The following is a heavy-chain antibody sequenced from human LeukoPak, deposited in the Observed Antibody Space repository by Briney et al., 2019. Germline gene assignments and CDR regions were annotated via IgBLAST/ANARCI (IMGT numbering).Heavy chain of an antibody. CDR3: AELFGYTNRDY. V-gene: IGHV3-23*01. Sequence: GGSLRLSCAASQFTFSNYAMSWVRQAPGKGLEWVSTISDSGDDTYYADSVKGRFTISRDNSKDTLYLQMSSLRAEDTAVYYCAELFGYTNRDYWGQGTLVTVSS. J-gene: IGHJ4*02. D-gene: IGHD5-18*01. CDR1: QFTFSNYA. CDR2: ISDSGDDT.